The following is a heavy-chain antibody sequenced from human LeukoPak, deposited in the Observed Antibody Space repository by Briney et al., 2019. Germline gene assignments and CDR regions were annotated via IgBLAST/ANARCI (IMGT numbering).Heavy chain of an antibody. CDR3: ANFKGYGDYVEDWFDP. J-gene: IGHJ5*02. V-gene: IGHV4-61*01. CDR2: IYYSGST. D-gene: IGHD4-17*01. Sequence: SETLSLTCTVSGGSVSSGSYYWSWIRQPPGKGLEWIGYIYYSGSTNYNPSLKSRVTISVDTSKNQFSLKLSSVTAADTAVYYCANFKGYGDYVEDWFDPWGQGTLVTVSS. CDR1: GGSVSSGSYY.